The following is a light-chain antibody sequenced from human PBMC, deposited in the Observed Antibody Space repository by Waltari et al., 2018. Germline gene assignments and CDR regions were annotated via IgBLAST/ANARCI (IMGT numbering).Light chain of an antibody. CDR1: QSVRRT. CDR2: DAC. J-gene: IGKJ1*01. Sequence: EIVLTQSPGTLSLSPGERATLSCRASQSVRRTLAWYPQKPGQAPRLLIYDACTRATGIPDRLCGSGAGTDLSLTISRLGPEDLAVYFCQKYGTLPATFGQGTKVEIK. CDR3: QKYGTLPAT. V-gene: IGKV3-20*01.